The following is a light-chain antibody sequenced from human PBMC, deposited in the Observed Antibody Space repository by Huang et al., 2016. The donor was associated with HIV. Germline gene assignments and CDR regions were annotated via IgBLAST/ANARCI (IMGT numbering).Light chain of an antibody. CDR3: QQGYSALIT. CDR2: SAS. CDR1: QNINTY. Sequence: DILLTQSPSYLSASVGDRVTITCRASQNINTYLNWDQQKPGKAPNLLIHSASTLQTGVPSRFSGSGSGTDFTLTVNSLQPEDSATYYCQQGYSALITFGQGTRL. V-gene: IGKV1-39*01. J-gene: IGKJ5*01.